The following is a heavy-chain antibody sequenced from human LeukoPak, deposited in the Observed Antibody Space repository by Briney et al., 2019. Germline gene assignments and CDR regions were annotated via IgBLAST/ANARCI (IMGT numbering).Heavy chain of an antibody. CDR3: ARRGRLQQLPRKAGNWFDP. J-gene: IGHJ5*02. V-gene: IGHV4-61*02. CDR2: IYPSGST. Sequence: PSETLSLTCTVSGGSISSGSHYWSWIRQPAGKGLECLGRIYPSGSTNYNPSLKSRVTISVDTSKNQFSLKLSSVTAADTAVYYCARRGRLQQLPRKAGNWFDPWGQGTLVTVSS. D-gene: IGHD6-13*01. CDR1: GGSISSGSHY.